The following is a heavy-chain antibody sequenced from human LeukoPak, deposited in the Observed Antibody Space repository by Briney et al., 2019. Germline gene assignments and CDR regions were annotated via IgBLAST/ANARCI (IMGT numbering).Heavy chain of an antibody. V-gene: IGHV1-46*01. CDR3: ARGKVVTMVRGVIITYFDY. Sequence: VASVKVSCKSSGYXFTRYFIHWVRQAPGQGLEWMGIIIPSDGSTSYAQKFQGRVTMTRDTSTSTVYMELSSLRSEDTAVYYCARGKVVTMVRGVIITYFDYWGQGTLVTVSS. D-gene: IGHD3-10*01. CDR1: GYXFTRYF. CDR2: IIPSDGST. J-gene: IGHJ4*02.